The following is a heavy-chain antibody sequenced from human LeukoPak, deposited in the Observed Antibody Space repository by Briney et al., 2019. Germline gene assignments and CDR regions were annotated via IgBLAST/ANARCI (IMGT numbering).Heavy chain of an antibody. CDR1: GFTFSNYW. V-gene: IGHV3-74*01. CDR3: ARGLGGSYPFDC. D-gene: IGHD3-16*02. Sequence: PGGSLRLSCAASGFTFSNYWMDWVRQAPGKGLVWVSRINTDGSRTTYADSVKGRFTISRDNAKNTLYLQMNSLRADDTAVYFCARGLGGSYPFDCWGQGALATVSS. CDR2: INTDGSRT. J-gene: IGHJ4*02.